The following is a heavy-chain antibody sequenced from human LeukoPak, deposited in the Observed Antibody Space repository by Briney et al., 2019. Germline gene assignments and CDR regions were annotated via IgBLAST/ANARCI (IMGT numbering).Heavy chain of an antibody. CDR2: INEDGSEK. V-gene: IGHV3-7*01. CDR3: ARLPRSGFFVD. Sequence: GGSLRLSCAASAFTFNTYWMTWVRQAPGKGLEWVASINEDGSEKHYVDSVKGRFTISRDNTKNSLYLQMNSLRVEDTAVYYCARLPRSGFFVDWGQGALVTVSS. J-gene: IGHJ4*02. D-gene: IGHD3-22*01. CDR1: AFTFNTYW.